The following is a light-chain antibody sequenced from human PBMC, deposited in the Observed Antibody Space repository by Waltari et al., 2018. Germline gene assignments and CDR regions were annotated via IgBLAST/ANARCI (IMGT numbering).Light chain of an antibody. V-gene: IGKV1-39*01. CDR1: QSISRY. CDR3: QQSYITPLT. Sequence: DIQMTQSPSSLSASLGDRVTITCRASQSISRYLNWFQQKPGKAPNLLIYTGSSLETGVPSRFSGSGSGTDFTLTITSLQPEDFATYYCQQSYITPLTFGGGTKVEI. CDR2: TGS. J-gene: IGKJ4*01.